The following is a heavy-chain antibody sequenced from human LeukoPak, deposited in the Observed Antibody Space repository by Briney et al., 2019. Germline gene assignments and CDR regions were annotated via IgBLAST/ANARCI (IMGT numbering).Heavy chain of an antibody. J-gene: IGHJ6*02. Sequence: GGSLRLSCAASGFTFTSYAMHWVRQAPGKGLEWVGCISYDGSNTYYAESVKGRFTISRDNSKNTLYLQMNSLRAEDTAVYYCARALLVDHVLKNYYYYGMDVWGQGTTVTVSS. CDR2: ISYDGSNT. V-gene: IGHV3-30*01. D-gene: IGHD4/OR15-4a*01. CDR1: GFTFTSYA. CDR3: ARALLVDHVLKNYYYYGMDV.